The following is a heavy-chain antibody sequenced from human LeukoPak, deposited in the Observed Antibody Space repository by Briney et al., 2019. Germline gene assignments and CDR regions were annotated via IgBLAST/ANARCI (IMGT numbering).Heavy chain of an antibody. CDR3: ATSSSSWYMVYYFDY. J-gene: IGHJ4*02. Sequence: ASVKVSCKVSGYTLTELAMHWVRQAPGKGLEWMGGFDPEDGETIYAQKFQGRVTMTEDTSTDTAYMELSSLRSEDTAVYYCATSSSSWYMVYYFDYWGQGTLVTVSS. V-gene: IGHV1-24*01. CDR1: GYTLTELA. CDR2: FDPEDGET. D-gene: IGHD6-13*01.